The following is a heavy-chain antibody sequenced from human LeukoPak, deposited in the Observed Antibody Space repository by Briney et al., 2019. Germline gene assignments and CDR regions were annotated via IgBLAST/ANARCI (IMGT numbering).Heavy chain of an antibody. J-gene: IGHJ5*02. V-gene: IGHV4-31*03. CDR1: SGSISSGVYY. Sequence: SETLSLTCPVSSGSISSGVYYWSWIRQHPGKGLEWIGYIYYSGSAYYNPSLKSRVTLSVDTSKNQFSLKLSSVTAADTAVYYCAREGTSGTHLNWFDPWGQGTLVTVSS. D-gene: IGHD1-1*01. CDR3: AREGTSGTHLNWFDP. CDR2: IYYSGSA.